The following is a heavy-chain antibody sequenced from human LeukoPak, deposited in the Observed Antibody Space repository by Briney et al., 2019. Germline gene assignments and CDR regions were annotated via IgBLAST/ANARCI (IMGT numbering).Heavy chain of an antibody. V-gene: IGHV4-59*08. CDR2: IYYSGST. CDR3: ARYRAMPYSFDY. D-gene: IGHD5-18*01. Sequence: SETLSLTCTVSGGAISSDFWSWVRQPPGKGLEWIGYIYYSGSTNYSPSLKSRVTISVDTSKNQFSLKLNSVTAADTAVYYCARYRAMPYSFDYWGQATLVSVSS. CDR1: GGAISSDF. J-gene: IGHJ4*02.